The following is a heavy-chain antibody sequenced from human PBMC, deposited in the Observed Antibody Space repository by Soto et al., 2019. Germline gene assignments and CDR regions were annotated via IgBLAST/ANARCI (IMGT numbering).Heavy chain of an antibody. V-gene: IGHV4-4*07. D-gene: IGHD3-22*01. CDR2: IYTSGST. J-gene: IGHJ4*02. Sequence: PSETLSLTCTVSGGSISSYYWSWIRQPAGKGLEWIGRIYTSGSTNYNPSLKSRVTTSVDTSKNQFSLKLSSVTAADTAVYYCARELYYYDSSGYDPVEGYFDYWGQGTLVTVSS. CDR3: ARELYYYDSSGYDPVEGYFDY. CDR1: GGSISSYY.